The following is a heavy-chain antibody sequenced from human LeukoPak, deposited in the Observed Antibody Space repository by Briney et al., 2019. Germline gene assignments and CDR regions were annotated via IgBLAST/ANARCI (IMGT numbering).Heavy chain of an antibody. D-gene: IGHD6-13*01. CDR3: AKSGSSWLNKLGDFDY. J-gene: IGHJ4*02. V-gene: IGHV3-53*01. CDR2: IYSGGST. CDR1: GFTVSSNY. Sequence: HPGGSLRLSCAASGFTVSSNYMSWVRQAPGKGLEWVSVIYSGGSTYYADSVKGRFTISRDNSKNTLYLQMNSLRAEDTAVYYCAKSGSSWLNKLGDFDYWGQGTLVTVSS.